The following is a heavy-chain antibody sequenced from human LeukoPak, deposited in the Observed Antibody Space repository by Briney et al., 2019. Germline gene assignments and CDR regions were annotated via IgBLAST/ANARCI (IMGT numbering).Heavy chain of an antibody. CDR2: IYTSGST. J-gene: IGHJ4*02. CDR1: GGSISSGSYY. D-gene: IGHD2-2*02. Sequence: SETLSLTCTVSGGSISSGSYYWSWIRQPAGKGREWIGRIYTSGSTNYNPSLKSRVTISVDTSKNQFSLKLSSVTAADTAVYYCARDTIVVPAAIVSLWGQGTLVTVSS. V-gene: IGHV4-61*02. CDR3: ARDTIVVPAAIVSL.